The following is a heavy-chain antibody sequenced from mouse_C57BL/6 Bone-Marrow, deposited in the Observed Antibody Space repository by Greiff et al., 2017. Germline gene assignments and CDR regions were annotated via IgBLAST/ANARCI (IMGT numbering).Heavy chain of an antibody. J-gene: IGHJ2*01. D-gene: IGHD1-1*01. CDR1: GFNIKDDY. CDR2: IDPEYGDT. V-gene: IGHV14-4*01. Sequence: VQLKLSGAELVRPGASVKLSCTASGFNIKDDYMNWVKQRPEQGLEWIGWIDPEYGDTEYASKFQGKATITADTSSNTAYLQLSSLTSEDSAVYYGTTVITTRGYYFDDWGQGTTLTVSS. CDR3: TTVITTRGYYFDD.